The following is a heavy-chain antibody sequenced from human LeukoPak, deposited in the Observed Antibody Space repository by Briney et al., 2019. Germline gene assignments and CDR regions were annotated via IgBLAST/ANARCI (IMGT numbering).Heavy chain of an antibody. CDR3: AKDLDSSGYYPSPIDY. D-gene: IGHD3-22*01. Sequence: PGGSLRLSCATSGFNFDRYTIHWVRQAPGKGLEWVAVISYDGSNKYYADSVKGRFTISRDNSKNTLYLQMNSLRAEDTAVYYCAKDLDSSGYYPSPIDYWGQGTLVTVSS. CDR1: GFNFDRYT. V-gene: IGHV3-30*18. J-gene: IGHJ4*02. CDR2: ISYDGSNK.